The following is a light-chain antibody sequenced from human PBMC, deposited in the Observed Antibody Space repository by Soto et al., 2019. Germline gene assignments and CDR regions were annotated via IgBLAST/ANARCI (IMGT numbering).Light chain of an antibody. CDR2: ATS. V-gene: IGKV1-39*01. CDR1: QNIKKF. CDR3: QQSDTSPLT. J-gene: IGKJ4*01. Sequence: DIHMTQSPSSLSASVGDRVSITCRASQNIKKFLNWYQQRPGKAPSALIHATSTLQNGVSSRFSGSGSDTDFTLIITDLQPEDFETYFCQQSDTSPLTFGGGTKVDI.